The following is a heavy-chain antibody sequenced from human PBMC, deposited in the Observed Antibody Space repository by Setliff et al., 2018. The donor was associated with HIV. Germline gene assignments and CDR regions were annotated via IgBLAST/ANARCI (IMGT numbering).Heavy chain of an antibody. J-gene: IGHJ4*02. CDR2: ISPTGNT. CDR1: GGSINDQY. V-gene: IGHV4-59*11. Sequence: PSETLSLTCTVPGGSINDQYFSWIRQPPGKGLEWIGYISPTGNTNYNPSLKSRVTISTDTSKNQFSLKLSSVTAADTAVYYCARVGDGYNSFDYWGQGTLVTVSS. D-gene: IGHD5-12*01. CDR3: ARVGDGYNSFDY.